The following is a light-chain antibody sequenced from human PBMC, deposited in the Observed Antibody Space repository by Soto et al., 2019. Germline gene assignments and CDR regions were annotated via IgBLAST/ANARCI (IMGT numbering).Light chain of an antibody. CDR3: LQDYDYPRT. J-gene: IGKJ4*01. CDR1: QGVRND. Sequence: AIQMTQSPSSLSASVGDRVTITCRASQGVRNDLGWYQQKRGKAPKLLNYAASSLQSGVPSRFSGGGSGTDFTLTISSLQPDDFATYYRLQDYDYPRTFGGGTKVEIK. CDR2: AAS. V-gene: IGKV1-6*01.